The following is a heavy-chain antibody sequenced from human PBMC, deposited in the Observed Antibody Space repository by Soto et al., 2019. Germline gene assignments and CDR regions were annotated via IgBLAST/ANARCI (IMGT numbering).Heavy chain of an antibody. D-gene: IGHD1-26*01. CDR1: GFTYSTYT. CDR2: ISSSSTI. V-gene: IGHV3-48*02. Sequence: SLRLSCAASGFTYSTYTMHWVRQAPGKGLEWVSYISSSSTIYYADSVKGRFTISRDNAKNSLYLQMNSLRDEDTAVYYCAREGGSLNWFDPWGQGTLVTVSS. CDR3: AREGGSLNWFDP. J-gene: IGHJ5*02.